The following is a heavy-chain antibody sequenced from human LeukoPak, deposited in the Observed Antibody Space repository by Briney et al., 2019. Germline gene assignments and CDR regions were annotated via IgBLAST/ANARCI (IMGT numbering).Heavy chain of an antibody. CDR2: ISGSGGST. D-gene: IGHD3-22*01. J-gene: IGHJ4*02. Sequence: GGSLRLSCAASGFTFSSYAMSWVRQAPGEGLEWVSAISGSGGSTYYADSVKGRFTISRDNSKNTLYLQMNSLRAEDTAVYYCATPREYYYDSSGYSPDYWGQGTPVTVSS. V-gene: IGHV3-23*01. CDR1: GFTFSSYA. CDR3: ATPREYYYDSSGYSPDY.